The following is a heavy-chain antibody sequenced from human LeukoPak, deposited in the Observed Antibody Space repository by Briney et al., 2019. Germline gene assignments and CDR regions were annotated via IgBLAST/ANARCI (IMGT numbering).Heavy chain of an antibody. CDR3: ARGGTDSSDYYWGFYYFDY. D-gene: IGHD3-22*01. CDR2: INHSGSA. J-gene: IGHJ4*02. CDR1: GGSFSGYY. V-gene: IGHV4-34*01. Sequence: SETLSLTCAVYGGSFSGYYWTWLRQIPGKGLEWIGQINHSGSATYSPSLKSRLTIPVATSTNQFSLELSSVTAADTAVYYCARGGTDSSDYYWGFYYFDYWGRGTLVTVSS.